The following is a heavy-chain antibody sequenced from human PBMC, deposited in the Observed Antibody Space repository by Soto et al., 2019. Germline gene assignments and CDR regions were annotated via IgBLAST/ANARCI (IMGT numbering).Heavy chain of an antibody. J-gene: IGHJ6*02. V-gene: IGHV3-11*01. D-gene: IGHD1-1*01. CDR1: GFTFSDYY. CDR2: ISSSGSTI. CDR3: AREWGGTTGATLGPWELYYYYGMDV. Sequence: GGSLRLSCAASGFTFSDYYMSWIRQAPGKGLEWVSYISSSGSTIYYADSVKGRFTISRDNAKNSLYLQMNSLRAEDTAVYYCAREWGGTTGATLGPWELYYYYGMDVWGQGTTVTVSS.